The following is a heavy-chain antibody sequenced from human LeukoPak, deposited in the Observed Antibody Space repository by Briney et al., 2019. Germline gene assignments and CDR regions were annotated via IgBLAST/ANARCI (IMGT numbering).Heavy chain of an antibody. V-gene: IGHV3-30*02. D-gene: IGHD3-10*01. CDR1: GFTFSYYG. J-gene: IGHJ5*02. CDR3: AKPLMRDRWFGES. CDR2: IRYDGNDK. Sequence: PGGSPRLSCAASGFTFSYYGIHWVRQAPGKGLEWVAFIRYDGNDKYYAKSVKGRFTISRDTSRNTVSLQMNSLRLEDTAIYYCAKPLMRDRWFGESWGQGTLVTVSS.